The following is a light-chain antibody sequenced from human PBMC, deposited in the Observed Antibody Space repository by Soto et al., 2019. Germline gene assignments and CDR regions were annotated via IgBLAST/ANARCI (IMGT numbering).Light chain of an antibody. J-gene: IGLJ1*01. CDR3: CSYAGRYTYV. CDR1: SSDVGAYNY. CDR2: DVN. V-gene: IGLV2-11*01. Sequence: QSALTQPRSVSGSPGQSVAISCTGTSSDVGAYNYVSWYQQHPGKAPKVMIFDVNKRPSGVPDRFSGSKSGNTASLTISGLQAEDEADYYCCSYAGRYTYVFGTGTKLTVL.